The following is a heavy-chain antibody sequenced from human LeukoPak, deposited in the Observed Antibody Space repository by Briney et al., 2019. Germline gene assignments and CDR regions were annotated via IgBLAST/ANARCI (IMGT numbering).Heavy chain of an antibody. D-gene: IGHD3-3*01. V-gene: IGHV3-11*01. Sequence: GGSLRLSCAASGFMLNNYDMHWIRQAPGKGLEWVSYISSSGSTIYYADSVKGRFTISRDNAKNSLYLQMNSLRAEDTAVYYCARENYVDYDFWSGYYVNYYYGMDVWGQGTTVTVSS. J-gene: IGHJ6*02. CDR1: GFMLNNYD. CDR3: ARENYVDYDFWSGYYVNYYYGMDV. CDR2: ISSSGSTI.